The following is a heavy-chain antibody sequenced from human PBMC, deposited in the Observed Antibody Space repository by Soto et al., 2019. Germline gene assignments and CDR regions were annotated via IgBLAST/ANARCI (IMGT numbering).Heavy chain of an antibody. D-gene: IGHD3-16*02. CDR2: IYYSGST. V-gene: IGHV4-61*01. CDR1: GGSVSSGSYY. J-gene: IGHJ6*02. Sequence: QVQLQESGPGLVKPSETLSLTCTVSGGSVSSGSYYWSWIRQPPGKGLEWIGYIYYSGSTNYNPSLKSRVTISVDTSKNQFALQLSSVTAADTAVYYCAREARYDYVWGSYRTDYYYYGMDVWGQGTTGTVAS. CDR3: AREARYDYVWGSYRTDYYYYGMDV.